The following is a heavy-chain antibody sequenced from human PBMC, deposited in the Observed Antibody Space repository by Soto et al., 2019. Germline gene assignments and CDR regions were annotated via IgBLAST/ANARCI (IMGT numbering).Heavy chain of an antibody. CDR3: AKGRGGSGSLTPRVDF. Sequence: EVQLLESGGGLVQPGGSLRLSCAASGFTFNNYAMTWVRQAPGKGLEWVSAISGGGDTTSYADSLKGRFTVSRDGSNNTLYLQMSSLRAEDTALYYCAKGRGGSGSLTPRVDFWGQGTLVTVSS. CDR2: ISGGGDTT. CDR1: GFTFNNYA. D-gene: IGHD3-10*01. V-gene: IGHV3-23*01. J-gene: IGHJ4*02.